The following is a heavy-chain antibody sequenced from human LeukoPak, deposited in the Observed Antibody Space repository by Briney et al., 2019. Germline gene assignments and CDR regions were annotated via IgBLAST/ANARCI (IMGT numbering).Heavy chain of an antibody. J-gene: IGHJ4*02. CDR2: TNPNSGNT. D-gene: IGHD3-3*01. Sequence: ASVKVSCKASGYTFTSYDINWVRQATGQGLEWMGWTNPNSGNTGYAQKFQGRVTITRNTSISTAYMELSSLRSEDTAVYYCARFSPYYDFWSGYSMYYFDYWGQGTLVTVSS. CDR1: GYTFTSYD. V-gene: IGHV1-8*03. CDR3: ARFSPYYDFWSGYSMYYFDY.